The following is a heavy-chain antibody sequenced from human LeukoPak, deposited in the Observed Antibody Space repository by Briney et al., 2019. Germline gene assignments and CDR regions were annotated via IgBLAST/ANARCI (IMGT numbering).Heavy chain of an antibody. Sequence: SQTLSLTCTVSGGSISSYYWSWIRQPPGKGLEWIGYIFYSGSTNYNPSLKSRVTILVGTSKNQFSLKLTSVTAADTAVYYCVRANYFDYWGQGTLVTVSS. J-gene: IGHJ4*02. CDR2: IFYSGST. V-gene: IGHV4-59*01. CDR1: GGSISSYY. CDR3: VRANYFDY.